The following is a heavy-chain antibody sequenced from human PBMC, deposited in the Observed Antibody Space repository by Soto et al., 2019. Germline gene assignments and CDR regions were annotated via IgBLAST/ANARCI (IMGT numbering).Heavy chain of an antibody. J-gene: IGHJ4*02. V-gene: IGHV3-21*01. D-gene: IGHD6-13*01. Sequence: PGGSLRLSCAASGFIFSSYSMNWVRQAPGKGLEWVSSISSGSSYIYYADSVKGRFTISRDNAKNSLYLQMNSLRAEDTAVYYCARQPGSSSYIWGQGTLVTVSS. CDR2: ISSGSSYI. CDR1: GFIFSSYS. CDR3: ARQPGSSSYI.